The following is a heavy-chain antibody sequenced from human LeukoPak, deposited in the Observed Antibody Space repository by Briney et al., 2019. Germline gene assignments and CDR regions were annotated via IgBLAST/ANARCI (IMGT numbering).Heavy chain of an antibody. V-gene: IGHV3-23*01. CDR1: VFTFKNYA. Sequence: GGSLSLSCAASVFTFKNYALSWVPQAPGKGLEWVAVISCSGGTTYYADSVKGRFTISRDNSKNTVFLQMNSLRAGDTAVYYCARQAYTTMAYIDYWGQGTLVTVSS. CDR2: ISCSGGTT. CDR3: ARQAYTTMAYIDY. J-gene: IGHJ4*02. D-gene: IGHD5-18*01.